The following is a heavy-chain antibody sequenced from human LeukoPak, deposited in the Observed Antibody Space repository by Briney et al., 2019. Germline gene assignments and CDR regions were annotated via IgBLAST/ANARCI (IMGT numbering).Heavy chain of an antibody. D-gene: IGHD1-26*01. V-gene: IGHV4-59*08. J-gene: IGHJ6*02. CDR1: GGSISSYY. CDR2: IYYSGST. CDR3: ARREPGYYYGMDV. Sequence: SETLSLTCTVSGGSISSYYWSWIRQPPGKGLEWIGYIYYSGSTNYNPSLKSRVTISVDTSKNQFSLKLSSVTAADTAVDYCARREPGYYYGMDVWGQGTTVTVSS.